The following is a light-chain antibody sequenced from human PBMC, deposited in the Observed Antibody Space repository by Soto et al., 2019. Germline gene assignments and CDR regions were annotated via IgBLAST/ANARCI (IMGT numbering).Light chain of an antibody. V-gene: IGLV2-14*03. Sequence: QSALTQPASVSGSPGQSITISCTGSSSDVGGYKSVSWYQQHPGKAPKLIIYDVSDRPSGVSNRFSGSKSGNTASLTISVLQAEDEADYYCSSYSSSSPVVFGGGTKLTVL. CDR2: DVS. CDR3: SSYSSSSPVV. J-gene: IGLJ2*01. CDR1: SSDVGGYKS.